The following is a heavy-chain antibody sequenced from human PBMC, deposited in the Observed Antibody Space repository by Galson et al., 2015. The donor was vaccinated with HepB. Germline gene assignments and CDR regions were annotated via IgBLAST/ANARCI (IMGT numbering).Heavy chain of an antibody. CDR3: AKGEDNAKNTVTTLRYFDL. Sequence: SLRLSCAASGFTFSSYGMHWVRQAPGKGLEWVAVISYDGSNKYYADSVKGRFTISRDNSKNTLYLQMNSLRAEDTAVYYCAKGEDNAKNTVTTLRYFDLWGRGTLVTVSS. D-gene: IGHD4-17*01. J-gene: IGHJ2*01. CDR2: ISYDGSNK. CDR1: GFTFSSYG. V-gene: IGHV3-30*18.